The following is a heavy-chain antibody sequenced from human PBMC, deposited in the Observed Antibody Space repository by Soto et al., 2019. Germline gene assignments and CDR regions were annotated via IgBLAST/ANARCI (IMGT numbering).Heavy chain of an antibody. CDR1: GFTFNSYS. V-gene: IGHV3-21*01. J-gene: IGHJ6*02. Sequence: PGGSLRLSCAVSGFTFNSYSMNWVRQAPGKGLEWVSSISSFSNYYYADSVRGRFTISRDNTKNTLFLQMSSLRGEDSGVYYCARGTTLAIFDYGMDVWGQGTTVTVSS. D-gene: IGHD3-3*01. CDR2: ISSFSNY. CDR3: ARGTTLAIFDYGMDV.